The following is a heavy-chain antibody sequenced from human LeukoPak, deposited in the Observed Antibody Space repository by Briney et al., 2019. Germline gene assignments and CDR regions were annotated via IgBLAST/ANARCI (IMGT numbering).Heavy chain of an antibody. D-gene: IGHD2-2*01. V-gene: IGHV1-58*01. CDR1: GFTFTSSA. Sequence: SVKVSCKASGFTFTSSAVQWVRQARGQRLEWIGWIVVGSGNTNYAQKFQERVTITRDMSTSTAYMELSSLRSEDTAVYYCAADPSSTSIHYYYYYYMDVWGKGTTVTVSS. CDR3: AADPSSTSIHYYYYYYMDV. CDR2: IVVGSGNT. J-gene: IGHJ6*03.